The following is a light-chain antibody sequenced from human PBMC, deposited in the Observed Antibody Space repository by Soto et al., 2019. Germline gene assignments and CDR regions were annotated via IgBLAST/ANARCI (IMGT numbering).Light chain of an antibody. CDR1: SSDVGGYNY. Sequence: QSDLTQPASVSGSPGQSITISCTGTSSDVGGYNYVSWYQQHPGKAPKLMIYEVTNRPSGVSNRFSGSKSGNTASLTISGLQAEDEADYYCSSYTSSNTQVFGAGTKVTVL. CDR2: EVT. V-gene: IGLV2-14*01. CDR3: SSYTSSNTQV. J-gene: IGLJ1*01.